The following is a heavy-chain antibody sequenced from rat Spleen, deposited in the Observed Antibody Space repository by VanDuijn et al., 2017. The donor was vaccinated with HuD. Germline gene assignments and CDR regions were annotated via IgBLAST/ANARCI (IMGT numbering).Heavy chain of an antibody. Sequence: QVQLKESGPDLVQPSQTLSLTCTVSGFSLTNYNVHWVRQPTGKGLEWLGVIWTGGNTAYNSLLKSRLSINRDTSRSQVFLEMNSLQTEDTATYYCVREANSPGITFDYWGQGVMVTVSS. CDR1: GFSLTNYN. CDR2: IWTGGNT. CDR3: VREANSPGITFDY. J-gene: IGHJ2*01. D-gene: IGHD1-4*01. V-gene: IGHV2-30*01.